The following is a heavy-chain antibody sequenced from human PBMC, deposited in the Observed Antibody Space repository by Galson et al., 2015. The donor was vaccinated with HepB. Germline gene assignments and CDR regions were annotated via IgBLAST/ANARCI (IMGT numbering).Heavy chain of an antibody. CDR1: GFTFSDYY. Sequence: SLRLSCAASGFTFSDYYMSWIRQAPGKGLQWVSTISGSGDTTYYADAVKGRFTISRDNARNTLYVQMSSLRAEDTAMYYCAKEGILLWRYGMDVWGQGTTVTVSS. CDR3: AKEGILLWRYGMDV. J-gene: IGHJ6*02. CDR2: ISGSGDTT. V-gene: IGHV3-23*01. D-gene: IGHD3-10*01.